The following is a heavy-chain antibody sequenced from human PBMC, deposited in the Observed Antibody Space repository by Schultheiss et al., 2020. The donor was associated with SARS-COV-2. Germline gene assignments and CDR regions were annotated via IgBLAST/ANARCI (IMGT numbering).Heavy chain of an antibody. Sequence: GGSLRLSCAASGFTFSSYAMHWVRQAPGKGLEWVSSISSSSSYIYYADSVKGRFTISRDNSKNTLYLQMNSLRAEDTAVYYCARDSKGGYSYGYGFDYWGQGTLVTVSS. CDR3: ARDSKGGYSYGYGFDY. V-gene: IGHV3-21*01. J-gene: IGHJ4*02. CDR1: GFTFSSYA. CDR2: ISSSSSYI. D-gene: IGHD5-18*01.